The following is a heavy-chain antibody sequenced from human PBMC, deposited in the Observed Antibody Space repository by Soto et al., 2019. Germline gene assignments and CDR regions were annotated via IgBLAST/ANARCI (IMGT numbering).Heavy chain of an antibody. D-gene: IGHD1-26*01. V-gene: IGHV1-2*02. CDR1: GYTFTGYY. CDR2: INPNSGDT. J-gene: IGHJ6*02. CDR3: AKGGAIVAAGTRVDLYNAMDG. Sequence: QVQLVQSGTEVKRPGDSVKVSCKASGYTFTGYYVHWVRQAPGQGLEWMGWINPNSGDTYLAQRFQGRVTMNRDTSIGTAYMELRGLTSDDTAEYYCAKGGAIVAAGTRVDLYNAMDGWGQGTTVTVSS.